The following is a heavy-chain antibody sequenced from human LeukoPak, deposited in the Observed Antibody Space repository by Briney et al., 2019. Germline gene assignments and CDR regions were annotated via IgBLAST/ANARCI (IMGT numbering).Heavy chain of an antibody. V-gene: IGHV1-18*01. CDR3: ATKLPGIAAAATPLDNWFDP. J-gene: IGHJ5*02. Sequence: ASVKVSCKASGYTFTSYGIIWVRQAPGQGLEWMGWISAYNGNTNYAQKLQGRVTMTTDTSTSTAYMELRSLRSDDTAVYYCATKLPGIAAAATPLDNWFDPWGQGNLVTVSS. CDR2: ISAYNGNT. CDR1: GYTFTSYG. D-gene: IGHD6-13*01.